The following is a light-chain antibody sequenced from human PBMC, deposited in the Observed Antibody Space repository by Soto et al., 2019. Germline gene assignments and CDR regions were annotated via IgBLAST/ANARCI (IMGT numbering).Light chain of an antibody. V-gene: IGLV1-44*01. CDR1: GSNIGSNT. Sequence: QTVVTQPPSASGTPGQRVTISCSGSGSNIGSNTVDWYQQLPGTAPKLLIYSNNQRPSGVPDRFSGSRSGTSVSLAISGLQLEIEAVYYCAAWDDSLNVGFFGPGPRSPS. CDR3: AAWDDSLNVGF. J-gene: IGLJ1*01. CDR2: SNN.